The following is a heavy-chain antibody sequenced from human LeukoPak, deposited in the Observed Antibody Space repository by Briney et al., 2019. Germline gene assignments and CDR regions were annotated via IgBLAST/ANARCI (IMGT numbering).Heavy chain of an antibody. Sequence: SETLSLTCTVSGGSISSSSYYWGWIRQPPGKGLEWIASIFYSGSTYYNPSLKSRVTIPVDTSKNQFSLKLSSVTAADTAMYYCARGRVEMATIDFDYWGQGTLVTVSS. V-gene: IGHV4-39*01. CDR2: IFYSGST. D-gene: IGHD5-24*01. CDR1: GGSISSSSYY. J-gene: IGHJ4*02. CDR3: ARGRVEMATIDFDY.